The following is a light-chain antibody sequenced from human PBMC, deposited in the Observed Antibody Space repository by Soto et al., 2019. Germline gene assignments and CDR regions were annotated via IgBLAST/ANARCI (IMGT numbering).Light chain of an antibody. CDR1: SSDVGGYNY. CDR3: SSYAGSNMV. J-gene: IGLJ2*01. Sequence: QSALTQPSSASGSPGQSVTISCTGTSSDVGGYNYVSWYQQHPDKAPKLMIYEVSKRPSGVPDRFSGSKSGNTASLTVSGLQTEDEADYYCSSYAGSNMVFGGGTKLTVL. CDR2: EVS. V-gene: IGLV2-8*01.